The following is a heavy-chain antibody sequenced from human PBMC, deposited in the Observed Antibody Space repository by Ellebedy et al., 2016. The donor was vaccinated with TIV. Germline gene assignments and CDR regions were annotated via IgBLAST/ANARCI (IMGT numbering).Heavy chain of an antibody. CDR2: INTDGSYT. V-gene: IGHV3-74*01. D-gene: IGHD3-10*01. CDR3: ARDRNYGSGSHLGYFDY. J-gene: IGHJ4*02. CDR1: GFTFSSYW. Sequence: GEYLKISCAASGFTFSSYWLHWVRQAPGQGLVWVSHINTDGSYTPSADSVKGRFTISRDNAKNTLDLQMNSLRVEETAVDYGARDRNYGSGSHLGYFDYWGQGTLVPVSS.